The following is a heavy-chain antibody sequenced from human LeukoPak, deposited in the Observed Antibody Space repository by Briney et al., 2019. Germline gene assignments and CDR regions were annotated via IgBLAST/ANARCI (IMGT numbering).Heavy chain of an antibody. J-gene: IGHJ3*02. CDR3: ARASSKQLAGYLPDGFDI. CDR2: ISGSGGDT. CDR1: GFSFSSHV. Sequence: GGSLRLSCAASGFSFSSHVMHWVRQAPGKGLEWVSGISGSGGDTYYADSVKGRFTISRDNAKNSLSLQMNSLRADDAAVYYCARASSKQLAGYLPDGFDIWGQGTMVTVSS. V-gene: IGHV3-21*01. D-gene: IGHD3-9*01.